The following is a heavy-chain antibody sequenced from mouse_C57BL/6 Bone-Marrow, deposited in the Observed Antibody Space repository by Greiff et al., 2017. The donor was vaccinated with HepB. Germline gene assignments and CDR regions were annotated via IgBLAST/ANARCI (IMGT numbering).Heavy chain of an antibody. D-gene: IGHD1-1*01. J-gene: IGHJ2*01. V-gene: IGHV1-76*01. Sequence: QVQLQQSGAELVRPGASVKLSCKASGYTFTDYYINWVKQRPGQGLEWIARIYPGSGNTYYNEKFKGKATLTAEKSSSTAYMQLSSLTSEDSAVYFCARMRGNYYGSDYWGQGTTLTVSS. CDR2: IYPGSGNT. CDR3: ARMRGNYYGSDY. CDR1: GYTFTDYY.